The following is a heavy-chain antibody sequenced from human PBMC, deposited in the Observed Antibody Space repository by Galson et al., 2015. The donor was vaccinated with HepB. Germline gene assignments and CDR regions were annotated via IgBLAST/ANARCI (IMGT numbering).Heavy chain of an antibody. D-gene: IGHD3-22*01. J-gene: IGHJ4*02. Sequence: SLRLSCAASGFIFDDYGMSWVRQAPGKGLEWVSGINWNGGSTGYADSVKGRFTISRDNAKNSLYLQMNSLRAEDTALYYCARDSSYYDSSGPIGYWGQGTLVTVSS. CDR3: ARDSSYYDSSGPIGY. CDR2: INWNGGST. CDR1: GFIFDDYG. V-gene: IGHV3-20*04.